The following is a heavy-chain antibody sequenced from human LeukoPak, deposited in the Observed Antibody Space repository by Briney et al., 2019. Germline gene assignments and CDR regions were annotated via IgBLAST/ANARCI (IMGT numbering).Heavy chain of an antibody. V-gene: IGHV1-18*01. CDR1: GGTFSSYA. D-gene: IGHD3-3*01. J-gene: IGHJ4*02. CDR3: ARRKFPTGGPDYDFWSGYDDTVDY. CDR2: ISAYNGNT. Sequence: ASVKVSCKASGGTFSSYAISWVRQAPGQGLEWMGWISAYNGNTNYAQKLQGRVTMTTDTSTSTAYMELRSLRSDDTAVYYCARRKFPTGGPDYDFWSGYDDTVDYWGQGTLVTVSS.